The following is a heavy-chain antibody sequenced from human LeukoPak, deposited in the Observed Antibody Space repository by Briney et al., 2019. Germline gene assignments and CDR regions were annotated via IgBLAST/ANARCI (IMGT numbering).Heavy chain of an antibody. V-gene: IGHV1-18*01. D-gene: IGHD2-21*02. Sequence: ASVKVSCKASGYTFTSYGISWVRQAPGQGLKWMGWIRTHNGDTDYAQNLQGRVTLTTGTSTNMVYMELRSLTSDDTAVYYCARVRYGDYQDALDIWGRGTMVIVS. CDR3: ARVRYGDYQDALDI. CDR1: GYTFTSYG. J-gene: IGHJ3*02. CDR2: IRTHNGDT.